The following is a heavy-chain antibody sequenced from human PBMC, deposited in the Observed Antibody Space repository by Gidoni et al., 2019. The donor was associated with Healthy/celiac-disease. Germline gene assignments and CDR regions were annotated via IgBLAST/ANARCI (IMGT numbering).Heavy chain of an antibody. CDR3: ARDYGDYPAGFTPGY. CDR2: ISSSGSTI. Sequence: EVQLVESGGGLVQPGGALRLSCAASGFTFSSYEMNWVRQAPGKGLEWVSYISSSGSTIYYADSVKGRFTISRDNAKNSLYLQMNSLRAEDTAVYYCARDYGDYPAGFTPGYWGQGTLVTVSS. CDR1: GFTFSSYE. D-gene: IGHD4-17*01. J-gene: IGHJ4*02. V-gene: IGHV3-48*03.